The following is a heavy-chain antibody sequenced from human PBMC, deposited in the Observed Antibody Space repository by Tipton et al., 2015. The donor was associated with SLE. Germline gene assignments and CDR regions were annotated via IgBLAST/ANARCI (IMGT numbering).Heavy chain of an antibody. Sequence: QLVQSGGGLVQPGGSLRLSCAASGFTFGDYAMSWFRQAPGKGLEWVGFIRSKAYGGTTEYAASVKGRFTISRDDSKSIAYLQMNSLKTEDTAVYYCTRDPPRGGYSSGWYDYWGQGTLVTVSS. V-gene: IGHV3-49*03. D-gene: IGHD6-19*01. CDR2: IRSKAYGGTT. J-gene: IGHJ4*02. CDR1: GFTFGDYA. CDR3: TRDPPRGGYSSGWYDY.